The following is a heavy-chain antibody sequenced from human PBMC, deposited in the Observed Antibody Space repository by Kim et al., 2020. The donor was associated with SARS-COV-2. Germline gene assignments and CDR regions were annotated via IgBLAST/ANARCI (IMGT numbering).Heavy chain of an antibody. D-gene: IGHD2-15*01. CDR2: IYYSGST. J-gene: IGHJ1*01. V-gene: IGHV4-39*01. CDR1: GGSISSSSYY. Sequence: SETLSLTCTVSGGSISSSSYYWGWIRQPPGKGLEWIGSIYYSGSTYYNPSLKSRVTISVDTSKNQFSLKLSSVTAADTAVYYCARHIGVVTGAEYFQHWGQGTLVTVSS. CDR3: ARHIGVVTGAEYFQH.